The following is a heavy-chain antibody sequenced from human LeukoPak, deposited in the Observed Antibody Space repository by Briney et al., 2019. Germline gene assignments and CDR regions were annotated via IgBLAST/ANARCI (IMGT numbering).Heavy chain of an antibody. CDR3: ARGKGEYSSSAGEFDY. D-gene: IGHD6-6*01. CDR1: GFTFSSYS. Sequence: PGGSLRLSCAASGFTFSSYSMNWVRQAPGKGLEWVSSISSSSSYIYYADSVKGRFTISRDNAKNSLYLQMNSLRAEDTAVYYCARGKGEYSSSAGEFDYWGQGTLVTVSS. CDR2: ISSSSSYI. V-gene: IGHV3-21*01. J-gene: IGHJ4*02.